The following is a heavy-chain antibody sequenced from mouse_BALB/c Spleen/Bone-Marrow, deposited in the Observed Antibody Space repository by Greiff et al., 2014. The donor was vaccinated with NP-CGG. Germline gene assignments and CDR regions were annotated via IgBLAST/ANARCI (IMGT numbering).Heavy chain of an antibody. V-gene: IGHV7-3*02. D-gene: IGHD2-3*01. Sequence: DVQLVESGGGLVQPGGSLRLSCATSGFTFTDYYMSWVRQPPGKALEWLGFIRHKANGYTTEYSASVKGRFTISRDNSQSILYLQMNTLRAEDSATYYCARDRGLLRFDYWGQGTTLTVSS. CDR2: IRHKANGYTT. CDR1: GFTFTDYY. J-gene: IGHJ2*01. CDR3: ARDRGLLRFDY.